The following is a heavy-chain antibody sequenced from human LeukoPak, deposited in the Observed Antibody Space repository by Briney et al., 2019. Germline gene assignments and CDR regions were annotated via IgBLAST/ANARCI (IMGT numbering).Heavy chain of an antibody. CDR3: AREYPNYYDSIDP. CDR2: IIPIFGTA. CDR1: GGTFSSYA. D-gene: IGHD3-22*01. Sequence: ASVKVSCTASGGTFSSYAISWVRRAPGQGLEWMGGIIPIFGTANYAQKFQGRVTITADESTSTAYMELSSLRSEGTAVYYCAREYPNYYDSIDPWGQGTLVTVSS. V-gene: IGHV1-69*13. J-gene: IGHJ5*02.